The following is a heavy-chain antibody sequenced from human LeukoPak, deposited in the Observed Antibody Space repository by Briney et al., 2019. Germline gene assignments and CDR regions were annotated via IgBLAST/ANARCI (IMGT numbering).Heavy chain of an antibody. V-gene: IGHV5-51*01. D-gene: IGHD4-17*01. Sequence: ESLKTSCKGFGYRFTTYWIVLVRPIPGKGLEGMGIIYLVDADTRYSPAFQGQVTISADKSINTAYLQWSSLTASDTAVYYCERRGLSTAYFDY. CDR1: GYRFTTYW. CDR2: IYLVDADT. J-gene: IGHJ4*01. CDR3: ERRGLSTAYFDY.